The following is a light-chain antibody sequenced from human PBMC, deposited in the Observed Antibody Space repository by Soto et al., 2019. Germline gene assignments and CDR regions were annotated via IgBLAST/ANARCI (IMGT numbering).Light chain of an antibody. Sequence: EIVLTQSPGTLSLSPGERATLSCMASDSVSNNYLAWYQQRPGQAPRLLIYGASIRATDIPGRFGGHGSGKDLTLTTNRLEPEDSAVYYCKQYGGSQWPFGRGTEVDIX. V-gene: IGKV3-20*01. CDR3: KQYGGSQWP. CDR2: GAS. J-gene: IGKJ1*01. CDR1: DSVSNNY.